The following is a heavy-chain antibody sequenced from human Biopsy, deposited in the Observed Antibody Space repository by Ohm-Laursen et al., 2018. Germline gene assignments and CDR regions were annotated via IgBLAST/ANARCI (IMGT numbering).Heavy chain of an antibody. CDR3: ERDRGGARYGMDV. Sequence: SLRLSCAASGFTFDDYGMHWVRQPPGKGLEWVSGIRRNSAIIDYADSVRGRFTISRDNARRFLFLQMNNLKSEDTAFYYCERDRGGARYGMDVWGRGTTVTVSS. CDR2: IRRNSAII. CDR1: GFTFDDYG. D-gene: IGHD1-26*01. V-gene: IGHV3-9*01. J-gene: IGHJ6*02.